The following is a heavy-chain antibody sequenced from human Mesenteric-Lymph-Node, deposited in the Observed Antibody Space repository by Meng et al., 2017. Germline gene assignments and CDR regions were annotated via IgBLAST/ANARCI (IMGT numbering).Heavy chain of an antibody. CDR3: TRNQWGPHL. J-gene: IGHJ2*01. D-gene: IGHD1-26*01. CDR1: GYTFSSYW. CDR2: ISGDGSST. Sequence: DVQLVESGGGLVKPGESLRLSCAASGYTFSSYWMSWVRQTPEKGLVWISHISGDGSSTSYADSVKGRFTISRDNAKNTLYLQMNSLRVEDTAVYYCTRNQWGPHLWGRGTLVTVSS. V-gene: IGHV3-74*01.